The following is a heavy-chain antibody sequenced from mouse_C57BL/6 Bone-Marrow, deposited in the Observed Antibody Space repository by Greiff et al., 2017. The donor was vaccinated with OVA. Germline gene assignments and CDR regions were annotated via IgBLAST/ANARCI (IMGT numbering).Heavy chain of an antibody. Sequence: QVQLQQPGAELVKPGASVKVSCKASGYTFTSYWMHWVKQRPGQGLEWIGRIYPSDSDTNYNQKFKGKATLTVDKFSSTAYMQLSSLTSEDSAVYDCASEGPITSEVEGYFDVWGTGTTVTVSS. J-gene: IGHJ1*03. D-gene: IGHD1-1*01. CDR1: GYTFTSYW. CDR2: IYPSDSDT. CDR3: ASEGPITSEVEGYFDV. V-gene: IGHV1-74*01.